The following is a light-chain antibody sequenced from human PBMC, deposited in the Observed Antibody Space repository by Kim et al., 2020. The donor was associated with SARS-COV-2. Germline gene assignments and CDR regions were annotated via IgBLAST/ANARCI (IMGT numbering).Light chain of an antibody. CDR2: KIY. CDR3: VQATQFPYT. V-gene: IGKV2-24*01. J-gene: IGKJ2*01. Sequence: DIVMTQTPLSSPVTLGQPASISCRSSQSLVHSDGNNYLSWLQQRPGKPPRLLIYKIYNRFSGVPDRFSGSGAGTDFTLKISRVEAEYVCVYYCVQATQFPYTFGQGTKLEIK. CDR1: QSLVHSDGNNY.